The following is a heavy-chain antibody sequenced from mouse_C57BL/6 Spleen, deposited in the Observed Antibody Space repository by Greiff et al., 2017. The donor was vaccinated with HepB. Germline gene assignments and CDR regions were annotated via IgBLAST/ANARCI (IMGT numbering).Heavy chain of an antibody. J-gene: IGHJ2*01. V-gene: IGHV1-64*01. CDR3: ARSRGITTVVNYFDY. CDR2: IHPNSGST. Sequence: QVQLKESGAELVKPGASVKLSCKASGYTFTSYWMHWVKQRPGQGLEWIGMIHPNSGSTNYNEKFKSKATLTVDKSSSTAYMQLSSLTSEDSAVYYCARSRGITTVVNYFDYWGQGTTLTVSS. D-gene: IGHD1-1*01. CDR1: GYTFTSYW.